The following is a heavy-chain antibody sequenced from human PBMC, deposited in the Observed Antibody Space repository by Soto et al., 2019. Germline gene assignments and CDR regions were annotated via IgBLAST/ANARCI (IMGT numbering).Heavy chain of an antibody. D-gene: IGHD6-19*01. CDR2: IYPGDSDT. J-gene: IGHJ6*02. CDR3: ARQSISGWWPPIGYYYYGMDV. V-gene: IGHV5-51*01. CDR1: GYSFTSYW. Sequence: GQSLKISCKVSGYSFTSYWIGWVRHMTGKDLDWMGIIYPGDSDTRYSPSFQGQVTISADKSISTAYLQWSSLKASGTAMYYCARQSISGWWPPIGYYYYGMDVWGQGTTVTVS.